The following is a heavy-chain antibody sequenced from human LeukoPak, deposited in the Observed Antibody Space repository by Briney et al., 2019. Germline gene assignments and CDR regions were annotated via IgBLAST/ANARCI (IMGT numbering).Heavy chain of an antibody. CDR3: ARASSDDTAMPTPFAY. J-gene: IGHJ4*02. Sequence: GASVKVSCKASGGTFSNYAINWVPQAPGQGLEWMGGIIPILGTPNYVQKFQGRVTITADESTSTAYMELSSLRSEDTAVYYCARASSDDTAMPTPFAYWGQGTLVTVSS. V-gene: IGHV1-69*13. CDR2: IIPILGTP. D-gene: IGHD5-18*01. CDR1: GGTFSNYA.